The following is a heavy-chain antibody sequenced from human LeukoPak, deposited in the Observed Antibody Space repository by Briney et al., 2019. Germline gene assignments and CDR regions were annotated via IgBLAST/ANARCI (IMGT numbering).Heavy chain of an antibody. V-gene: IGHV4-39*01. Sequence: SETLSLTCTVSGGSISSYYWSWIGQPPGRSLEWIGSVYYSGSPYYSPSLKSRVTISVDTSKNQFSLKLNSVTAADTAVYYCARHVPATIFFNWFDPWGQGTLVTVSS. J-gene: IGHJ5*02. D-gene: IGHD3-3*01. CDR1: GGSISSYY. CDR2: VYYSGSP. CDR3: ARHVPATIFFNWFDP.